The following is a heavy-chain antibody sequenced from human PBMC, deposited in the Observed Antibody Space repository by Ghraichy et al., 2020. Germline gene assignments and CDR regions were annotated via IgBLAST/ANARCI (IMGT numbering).Heavy chain of an antibody. Sequence: SETLSLTCSVSGGSIDSGPYSWTWIRQTPGKALEWIGYIFHSGSAYYNPSFDSRVTISIDRSRNKFSLELTSATAADTAVYYCAILASSSVDVWSPGITVTVSS. CDR1: GGSIDSGPYS. V-gene: IGHV4-30-2*01. CDR2: IFHSGSA. J-gene: IGHJ6*02. D-gene: IGHD3-3*01. CDR3: AILASSSVDV.